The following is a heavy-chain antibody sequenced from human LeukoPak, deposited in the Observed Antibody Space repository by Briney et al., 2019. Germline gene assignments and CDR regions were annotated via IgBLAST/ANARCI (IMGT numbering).Heavy chain of an antibody. V-gene: IGHV1-2*02. CDR1: GYTFTGYY. J-gene: IGHJ4*02. D-gene: IGHD3-16*02. CDR3: AREGEVYDYVWGSYRYTLDY. Sequence: ASVKVSCKASGYTFTGYYMHWVRQAPGQGLEWMGWINPNSGGTNCAQKFQGRVTMTRDTSISTAYMELSRLRFDDTAVYYCAREGEVYDYVWGSYRYTLDYWGQGTLVTVSS. CDR2: INPNSGGT.